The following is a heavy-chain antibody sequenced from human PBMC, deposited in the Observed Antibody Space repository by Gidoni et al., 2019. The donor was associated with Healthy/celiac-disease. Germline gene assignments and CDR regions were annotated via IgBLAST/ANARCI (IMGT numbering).Heavy chain of an antibody. CDR3: ARVRTYYDFWRGYYLPYYYYYM. Sequence: QVQLQQWGAGLLKPSETLSLTCAVHGGSFSGYYGSWIRQPPGKGLEWIGESNHSGSTNYTPSLKSRVTISVETSKNQFSLKLSSVTAADTAVYYCARVRTYYDFWRGYYLPYYYYYM. CDR2: SNHSGST. V-gene: IGHV4-34*01. J-gene: IGHJ6*03. CDR1: GGSFSGYY. D-gene: IGHD3-3*01.